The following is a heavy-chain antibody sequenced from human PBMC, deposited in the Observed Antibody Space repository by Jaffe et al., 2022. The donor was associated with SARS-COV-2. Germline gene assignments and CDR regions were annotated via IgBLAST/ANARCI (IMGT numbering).Heavy chain of an antibody. V-gene: IGHV4-61*02. CDR3: ARATYYYDSSGYYYDYYFDY. J-gene: IGHJ4*02. CDR2: IYTSGST. D-gene: IGHD3-22*01. Sequence: QVQLQESGPGLVKPSQTLSLTCTVSGGSISSGSYYWSWIRQPAGKGLEWIGRIYTSGSTNYNPSLKSRVTISVDTSKNQFSLKLSSVTAADTAVYYCARATYYYDSSGYYYDYYFDYWGQGTLVTVSS. CDR1: GGSISSGSYY.